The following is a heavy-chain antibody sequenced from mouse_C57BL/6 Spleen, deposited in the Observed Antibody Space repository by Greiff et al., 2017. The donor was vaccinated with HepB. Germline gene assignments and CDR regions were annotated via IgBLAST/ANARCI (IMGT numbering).Heavy chain of an antibody. CDR3: ARHLYDGYYGWFAY. CDR1: GFSLTSYG. D-gene: IGHD2-3*01. V-gene: IGHV2-6-1*01. CDR2: IWSDGST. Sequence: VQLQQSGPGLVAPSQSLSITCTVSGFSLTSYGVHWVRQPPGKGLEWLVVIWSDGSTTYNSALKSRLSISKDNSKSQVFLKMNSLQTDDTDMYYCARHLYDGYYGWFAYWGQGTLVTVSA. J-gene: IGHJ3*01.